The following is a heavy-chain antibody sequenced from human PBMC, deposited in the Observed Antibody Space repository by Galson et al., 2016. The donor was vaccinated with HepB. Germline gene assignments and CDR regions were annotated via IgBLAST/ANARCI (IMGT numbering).Heavy chain of an antibody. V-gene: IGHV4-59*01. J-gene: IGHJ4*02. CDR3: AAGYNWNY. D-gene: IGHD1-20*01. CDR1: GASISGYY. CDR2: IYYSGST. Sequence: SETLSLTCNVSGASISGYYCSWIRQPPGKGLEWIGYIYYSGSTNYNPSLKSRVTISGDTSKNQFSLKLSSVTAADTAVYYCAAGYNWNYWGQGALVTVSS.